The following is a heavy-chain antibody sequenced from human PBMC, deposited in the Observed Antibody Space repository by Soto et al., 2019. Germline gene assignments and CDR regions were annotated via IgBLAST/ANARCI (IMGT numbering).Heavy chain of an antibody. D-gene: IGHD1-1*01. Sequence: QVQLQQSGPGLVKPSETLSLTCSVSSGPSSSHNWGWIRQPPGRGLEWIGYVYSTWVTSYNPSRKSRVTISADTSTNHISLTLTSVTAADTAVYYFVRQGIGNLHGLVDVWGQGTTVRVSS. CDR1: SGPSSSHN. J-gene: IGHJ6*02. CDR3: VRQGIGNLHGLVDV. CDR2: VYSTWVT. V-gene: IGHV4-59*08.